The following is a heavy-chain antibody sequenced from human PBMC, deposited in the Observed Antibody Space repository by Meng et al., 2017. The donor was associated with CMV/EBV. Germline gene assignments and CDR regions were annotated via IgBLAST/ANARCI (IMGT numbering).Heavy chain of an antibody. Sequence: ASVKVSCKASGYTFTGYYMHWVRQAPGQGLEWMGWINPNSGGTNYAQKFQGRVTMTRDTSISTAYMELSRLRSDDTAVYYCARSIGEIVVVSAGLFYWGQGTLVTVSS. J-gene: IGHJ4*02. V-gene: IGHV1-2*02. CDR1: GYTFTGYY. CDR2: INPNSGGT. D-gene: IGHD2-2*01. CDR3: ARSIGEIVVVSAGLFY.